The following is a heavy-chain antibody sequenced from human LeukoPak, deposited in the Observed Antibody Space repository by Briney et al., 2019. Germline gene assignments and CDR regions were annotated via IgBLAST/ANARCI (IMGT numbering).Heavy chain of an antibody. V-gene: IGHV3-23*01. CDR1: GFTFNSYA. Sequence: GGSLRFSCAASGFTFNSYAMRWVRQAPWERLQWVSGISDSGGNTYYADSVRGRFTISRDNSKNTLYLQMNSLRAEDTAVYYCARHRSSWLIDYWGQGTLVTVSS. D-gene: IGHD6-6*01. CDR3: ARHRSSWLIDY. J-gene: IGHJ4*02. CDR2: ISDSGGNT.